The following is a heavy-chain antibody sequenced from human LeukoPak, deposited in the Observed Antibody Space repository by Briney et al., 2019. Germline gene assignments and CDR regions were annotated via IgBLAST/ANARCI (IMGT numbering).Heavy chain of an antibody. CDR2: TYYRSKWYH. J-gene: IGHJ4*02. V-gene: IGHV6-1*01. Sequence: SQTLSLTCAISGDIVSSNTFAWNWIRQSPSRGLEWLGRTYYRSKWYHDYAPSVKSRIAINPDTSKNQLSLQVHSVTPEDTGVYYCARLTAMALDYWGQGTLVTVSS. CDR1: GDIVSSNTFA. CDR3: ARLTAMALDY. D-gene: IGHD5-18*01.